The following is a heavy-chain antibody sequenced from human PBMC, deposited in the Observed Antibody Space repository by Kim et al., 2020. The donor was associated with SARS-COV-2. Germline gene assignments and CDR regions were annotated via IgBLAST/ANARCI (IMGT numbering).Heavy chain of an antibody. CDR3: ARAPRRGRSGGAGVAAAGKGPYYYYYGMDA. V-gene: IGHV4-34*01. D-gene: IGHD6-13*01. J-gene: IGHJ6*02. Sequence: SETLSLTCAVYGGSFSGYYWSWIRQPPGKGLEWIGEINHSGSTNYNPSLKSRVTISVDTSKNQFSLKLSSVTAADTAVYYCARAPRRGRSGGAGVAAAGKGPYYYYYGMDAWGQGTTVTVSS. CDR2: INHSGST. CDR1: GGSFSGYY.